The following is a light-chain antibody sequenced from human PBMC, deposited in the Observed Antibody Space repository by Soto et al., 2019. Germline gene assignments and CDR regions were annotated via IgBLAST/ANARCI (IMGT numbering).Light chain of an antibody. J-gene: IGKJ1*01. V-gene: IGKV1-39*01. CDR1: QSISSY. CDR2: AAS. CDR3: QQSYNSPWT. Sequence: DIQMTQSPSSLSASVGDRVTITCRASQSISSYLNWYQQKPGKAPKLLIYAASSLQSGVPSRFSGSGSETDFSLTISSLQPEDFATYYCQQSYNSPWTFGPGTKVDIK.